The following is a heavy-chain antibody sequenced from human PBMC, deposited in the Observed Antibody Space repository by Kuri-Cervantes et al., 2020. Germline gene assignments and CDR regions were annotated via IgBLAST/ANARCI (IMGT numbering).Heavy chain of an antibody. D-gene: IGHD5/OR15-5a*01. CDR1: GFTFSSYS. CDR3: ARDQGLGSTVYWYFDL. Sequence: GESLKISCAASGFTFSSYSMNWVRQAPGKGLEWVSYISSSSSTIYYADSVKGRFTISRDNAKNSLYLQMNSLRDEDTAVYYCARDQGLGSTVYWYFDLWGSGTLVTVSS. J-gene: IGHJ2*01. V-gene: IGHV3-48*02. CDR2: ISSSSSTI.